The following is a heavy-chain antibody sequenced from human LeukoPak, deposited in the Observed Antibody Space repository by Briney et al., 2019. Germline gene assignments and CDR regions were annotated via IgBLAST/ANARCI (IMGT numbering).Heavy chain of an antibody. CDR1: GGSFSVYY. V-gene: IGHV4-34*01. CDR2: INHSGGT. CDR3: ARGLDIVVVPAAALYFDY. Sequence: SETLSLTCAVYGGSFSVYYWSWIRQPPGKGLEWIGEINHSGGTNYNPSLKSRVTISVDTSKNQFSLKLSSVTAADTAVYYCARGLDIVVVPAAALYFDYWGQGTLVTVSS. J-gene: IGHJ4*02. D-gene: IGHD2-2*03.